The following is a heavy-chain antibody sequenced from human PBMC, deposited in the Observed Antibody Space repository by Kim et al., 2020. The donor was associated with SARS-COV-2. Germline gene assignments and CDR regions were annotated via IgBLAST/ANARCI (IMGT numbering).Heavy chain of an antibody. CDR2: GSAM. Sequence: GSAMRYADSVNGRFSISRDNAKKSLSLQMNSLTPEDTAVYYCVREPANWGQGTLVTVSS. CDR3: VREPAN. V-gene: IGHV3-11*01. J-gene: IGHJ4*02.